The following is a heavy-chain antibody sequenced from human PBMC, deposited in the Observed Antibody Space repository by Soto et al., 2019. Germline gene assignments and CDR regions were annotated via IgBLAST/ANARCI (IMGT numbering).Heavy chain of an antibody. J-gene: IGHJ5*02. V-gene: IGHV4-61*01. D-gene: IGHD3-3*01. CDR2: VYFSGGT. Sequence: QVQLQESGPGLVRPSETLSLTCTVSGGSVSSDSHYWHWIRQPPGKPLEWLGYVYFSGGTNYNPSVKSRVTMSVDTSKNLFSLKLTSVTAADTGVYYCARGYDFLSGTRQGWFDTWGQGTQVTVSS. CDR3: ARGYDFLSGTRQGWFDT. CDR1: GGSVSSDSHY.